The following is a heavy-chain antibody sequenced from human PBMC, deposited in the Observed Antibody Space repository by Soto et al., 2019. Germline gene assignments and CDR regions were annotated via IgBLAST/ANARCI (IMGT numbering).Heavy chain of an antibody. CDR1: GFTFSSYS. Sequence: EVQLVESGGGLVKPGGSLRLSCAASGFTFSSYSMNWVRQAPGKGLEWVSSISSSSSYIYYADSVKGRFTISRDNAKNSLYLQMNSLRAEDTAVYYCARVRGHQPGESDYWGQGTLVTVSS. CDR3: ARVRGHQPGESDY. J-gene: IGHJ4*02. CDR2: ISSSSSYI. D-gene: IGHD3-10*01. V-gene: IGHV3-21*01.